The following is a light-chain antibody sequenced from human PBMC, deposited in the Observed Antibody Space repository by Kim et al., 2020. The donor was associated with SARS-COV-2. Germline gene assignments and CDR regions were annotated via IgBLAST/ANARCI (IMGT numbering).Light chain of an antibody. Sequence: DIQMTQSPSSLSASVGDRVTITCRASQSISSYLNWYQQKPGKAPKLLIYAASSLQSGVPSRFSGSGSRTDFTLTISSLQPEDFATYYCQQSYSTLPYTFGQGTKLEI. CDR3: QQSYSTLPYT. V-gene: IGKV1-39*01. CDR1: QSISSY. J-gene: IGKJ2*01. CDR2: AAS.